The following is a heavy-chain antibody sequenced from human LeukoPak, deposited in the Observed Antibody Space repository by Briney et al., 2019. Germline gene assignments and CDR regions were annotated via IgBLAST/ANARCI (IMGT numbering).Heavy chain of an antibody. J-gene: IGHJ4*02. Sequence: GASVKVSCKASGYTFIIYGISWVRQAPGQGLEWMGWISTYDGNTNYAQKVQDRVTMTTDTSTSTAYVELRSLRSDDTAVYYCARRDLTASSPRDYWGQGTLVTVSS. D-gene: IGHD1-14*01. CDR3: ARRDLTASSPRDY. CDR2: ISTYDGNT. CDR1: GYTFIIYG. V-gene: IGHV1-18*01.